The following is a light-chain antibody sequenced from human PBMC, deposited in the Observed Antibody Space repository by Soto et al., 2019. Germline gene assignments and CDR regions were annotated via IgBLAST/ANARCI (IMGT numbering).Light chain of an antibody. CDR3: QQYGSSLTWT. Sequence: EVVLTQSPGPLSLSPGERATLSCRASQSVSSSYLAWYQQKPGQAPRLLIYGASSRATGIPDRFSGSGSGTDFTLTISRLEPEDFAMYYCQQYGSSLTWTFCQGTKVDIK. CDR1: QSVSSSY. J-gene: IGKJ1*01. CDR2: GAS. V-gene: IGKV3-20*01.